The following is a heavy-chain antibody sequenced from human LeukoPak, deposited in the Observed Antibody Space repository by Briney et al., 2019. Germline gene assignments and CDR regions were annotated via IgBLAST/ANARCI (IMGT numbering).Heavy chain of an antibody. CDR2: TPREGSEK. CDR3: ATGSGYYYSY. D-gene: IGHD3-22*01. CDR1: GFTFSVYG. J-gene: IGHJ4*02. Sequence: GGSLRLSCAASGFTFSVYGMHWVRRAPGKGLEWVAVTPREGSEKYYADSVRGRFTISRDDSKNTLYLQMNSLTTEDTAVYYCATGSGYYYSYWGQGTLVTVSS. V-gene: IGHV3-30*02.